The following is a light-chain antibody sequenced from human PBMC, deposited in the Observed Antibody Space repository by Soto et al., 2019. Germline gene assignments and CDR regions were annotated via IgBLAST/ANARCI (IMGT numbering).Light chain of an antibody. CDR3: SSYTPSSTPFV. V-gene: IGLV2-14*03. CDR1: SSDVGGYNF. CDR2: DVN. J-gene: IGLJ1*01. Sequence: QSALTQPASVSGSPGQSITISCTGTSSDVGGYNFVYWYQHHPGKAPKLIIYDVNNRPSGVSNRFSGSKSGNTASLTISGLQAEDEADYYCSSYTPSSTPFVFGTGTKLNVL.